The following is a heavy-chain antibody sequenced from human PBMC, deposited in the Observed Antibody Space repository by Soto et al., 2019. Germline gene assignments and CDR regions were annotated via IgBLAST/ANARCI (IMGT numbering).Heavy chain of an antibody. D-gene: IGHD1-7*01. CDR3: ARSELRFSFDY. V-gene: IGHV4-59*01. Sequence: SETLSLTCTVSGGSISIYYWSWIRQPPGKGLEWIGYIYYSGSTNYNPSLKSRVTISVDTSKNQFSLKLSSVTAADTAVYYCARSELRFSFDYWGQGTPVTVS. CDR1: GGSISIYY. CDR2: IYYSGST. J-gene: IGHJ4*02.